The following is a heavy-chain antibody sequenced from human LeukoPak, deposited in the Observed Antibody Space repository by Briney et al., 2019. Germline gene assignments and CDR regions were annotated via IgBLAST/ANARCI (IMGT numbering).Heavy chain of an antibody. J-gene: IGHJ4*02. V-gene: IGHV3-66*04. Sequence: GGSLRLSCAASGFSVNINYLSWVRQAPGKGLEWVSAIYGDDTPYHADSVKGRFTISRDYSKNTVHLQTNSLRVEDTAVYYCTTHRAGAPTEFADWGQGTLVTVSP. CDR1: GFSVNINY. CDR2: IYGDDTP. CDR3: TTHRAGAPTEFAD. D-gene: IGHD1-26*01.